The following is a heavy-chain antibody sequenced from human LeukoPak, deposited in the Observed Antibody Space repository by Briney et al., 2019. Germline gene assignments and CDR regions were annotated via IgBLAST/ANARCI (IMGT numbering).Heavy chain of an antibody. CDR1: GFTFSTYW. CDR2: ISSSSSYI. Sequence: PGGSLRLSCAASGFTFSTYWMAWVRQAPGKELEWVSSISSSSSYIYYADSVKGRFTISRDNAKNSLYLQMNSLRAEDTAVYYCASYENYYGSGSVDYWGQGTLVTVSS. CDR3: ASYENYYGSGSVDY. D-gene: IGHD3-10*01. J-gene: IGHJ4*02. V-gene: IGHV3-21*01.